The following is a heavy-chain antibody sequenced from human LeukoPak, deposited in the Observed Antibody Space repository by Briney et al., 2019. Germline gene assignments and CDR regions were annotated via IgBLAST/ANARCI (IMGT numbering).Heavy chain of an antibody. J-gene: IGHJ3*02. CDR1: GFTFSSYW. D-gene: IGHD3-22*01. V-gene: IGHV3-7*03. Sequence: GGSLRLSCAASGFTFSSYWMSWVRQAPGKGLEWVANIKQGGSEKYYVDSVKGRFTISRDNAKNSLYLQMNSLRAEDTALYYCARDQGYYDSSGYSDAFDIWGQGTMVTVSS. CDR2: IKQGGSEK. CDR3: ARDQGYYDSSGYSDAFDI.